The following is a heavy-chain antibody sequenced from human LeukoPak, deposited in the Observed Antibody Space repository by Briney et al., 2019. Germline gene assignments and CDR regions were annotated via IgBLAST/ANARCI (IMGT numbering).Heavy chain of an antibody. V-gene: IGHV4-38-2*02. J-gene: IGHJ4*02. Sequence: SETLSLSCTVSGYSISSPDYWGWIRQPPGKGLEWVGSIYPSGSTYYNPSLKSRVTVSMDMSKNQISLKLDSVTGADTAVYYCASRSGTHTLFDSWGQGTLVIVSS. CDR2: IYPSGST. D-gene: IGHD1-26*01. CDR3: ASRSGTHTLFDS. CDR1: GYSISSPDY.